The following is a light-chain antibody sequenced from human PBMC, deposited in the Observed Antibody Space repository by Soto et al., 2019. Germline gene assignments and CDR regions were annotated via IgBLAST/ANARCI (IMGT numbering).Light chain of an antibody. Sequence: QSALTQPPSASGSPGQSVIISCTGTSSDIGGHNYVSWYQQHPGKAPKLLIYEVIQRPSGVPDRFSGSKSGNTASLTVSGPQAEEGAVFYCTSYAGSENVILGGGPKL. CDR2: EVI. V-gene: IGLV2-8*01. CDR1: SSDIGGHNY. CDR3: TSYAGSENVI. J-gene: IGLJ2*01.